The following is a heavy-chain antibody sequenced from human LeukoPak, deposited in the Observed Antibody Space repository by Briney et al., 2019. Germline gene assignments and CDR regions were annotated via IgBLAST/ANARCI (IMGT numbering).Heavy chain of an antibody. CDR2: ISGSGGST. J-gene: IGHJ4*02. Sequence: GGSLRLSCAASGFTFSSYAMSWVRQAPGKGLEWVSAISGSGGSTYYADSAKGRFTISRDNSKNTLYLQMNSLRAEDTAVYYCAKDRRDGYNPPYFDYWGQGTLVTVSS. V-gene: IGHV3-23*01. CDR1: GFTFSSYA. CDR3: AKDRRDGYNPPYFDY. D-gene: IGHD5-24*01.